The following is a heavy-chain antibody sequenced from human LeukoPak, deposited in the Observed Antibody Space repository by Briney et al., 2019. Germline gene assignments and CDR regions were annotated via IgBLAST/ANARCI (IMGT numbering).Heavy chain of an antibody. CDR1: GFTFSSYA. V-gene: IGHV3-53*01. D-gene: IGHD2-15*01. Sequence: QTGGSLRLSCAASGFTFSSYAMSWVRQAPGKGLEWVSVIYSGGSTYYADSVKGRFTISRDNSKNTLYLQMNSLRAEDTAVYYCASNNCSGGSCSRYYYYGMDVWGQGTTVTVSS. J-gene: IGHJ6*02. CDR3: ASNNCSGGSCSRYYYYGMDV. CDR2: IYSGGST.